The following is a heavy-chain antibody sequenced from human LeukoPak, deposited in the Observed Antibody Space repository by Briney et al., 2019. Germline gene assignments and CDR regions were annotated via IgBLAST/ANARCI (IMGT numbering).Heavy chain of an antibody. CDR3: ARGYFHKGRAAGTNFDY. CDR2: IYYSGST. J-gene: IGHJ4*02. Sequence: SQTLSLTCTVSGGSISSGDYYWSWIRQPPGKGLEWIGYIYYSGSTYYNPSLKSRVTISVDRSKNQFSLKLSSVTAADTAVYYCARGYFHKGRAAGTNFDYWGQGTLVTVSS. CDR1: GGSISSGDYY. V-gene: IGHV4-30-4*08. D-gene: IGHD6-13*01.